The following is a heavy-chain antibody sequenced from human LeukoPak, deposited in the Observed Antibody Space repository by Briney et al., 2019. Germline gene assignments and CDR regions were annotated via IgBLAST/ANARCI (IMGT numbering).Heavy chain of an antibody. Sequence: ASVKVSCKASGYTSTGYYMHWVRQAPGQGLEWMGWINPNSGGANYAQKFQGRVTMTRDASISTAYMELSRLRSDDTAVYYCARGPSTTVTNRNYFDYWGQGTLVTVSS. CDR2: INPNSGGA. CDR3: ARGPSTTVTNRNYFDY. CDR1: GYTSTGYY. V-gene: IGHV1-2*02. D-gene: IGHD4-11*01. J-gene: IGHJ4*02.